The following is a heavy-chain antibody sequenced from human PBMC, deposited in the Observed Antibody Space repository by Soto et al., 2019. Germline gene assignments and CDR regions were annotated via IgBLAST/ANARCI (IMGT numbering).Heavy chain of an antibody. CDR1: GYTFTSYG. Sequence: ASVKVSCKASGYTFTSYGISWVRQAPGQGLEWMGWISAYNGNTNYAQKLQGRVTMTTDTSTSTAYMELRSLRSDDTAVYYCARGGLCDIVRVPAAVYYYYIDVWGKGTTVTVSS. CDR3: ARGGLCDIVRVPAAVYYYYIDV. J-gene: IGHJ6*03. D-gene: IGHD2-2*01. CDR2: ISAYNGNT. V-gene: IGHV1-18*01.